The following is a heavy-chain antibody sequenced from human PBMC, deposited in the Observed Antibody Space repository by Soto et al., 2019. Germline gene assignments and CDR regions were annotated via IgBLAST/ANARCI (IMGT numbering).Heavy chain of an antibody. Sequence: QVQLVESGGGVVQPGRFLRLSCAASGFTFSSYGMHWVRQAPGKGLEWVAVISYDGSNKYYADSVKGRFTISRDNSKNTLYLQMNSLRAEDTAVYYCAKDIDSSGYWGAFDIWGQGTMVTVSS. CDR1: GFTFSSYG. D-gene: IGHD3-22*01. J-gene: IGHJ3*02. V-gene: IGHV3-30*18. CDR3: AKDIDSSGYWGAFDI. CDR2: ISYDGSNK.